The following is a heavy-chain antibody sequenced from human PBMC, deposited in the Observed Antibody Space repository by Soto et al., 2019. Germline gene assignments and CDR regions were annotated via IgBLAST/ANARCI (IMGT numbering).Heavy chain of an antibody. Sequence: SVKVSCKASGGTFSSYAISWVRQAPGQGLGWMGGIIPIFGTANYAQKFQGRVTITADESTCTAYMELSSLRSEDTAVYYCARGGGYCTNGVCYEIDYWGQGTLVTVSS. CDR1: GGTFSSYA. J-gene: IGHJ4*02. V-gene: IGHV1-69*13. CDR3: ARGGGYCTNGVCYEIDY. CDR2: IIPIFGTA. D-gene: IGHD2-8*01.